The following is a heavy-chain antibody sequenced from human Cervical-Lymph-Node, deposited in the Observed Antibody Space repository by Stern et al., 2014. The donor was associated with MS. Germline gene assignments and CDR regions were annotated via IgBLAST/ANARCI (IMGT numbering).Heavy chain of an antibody. J-gene: IGHJ5*02. CDR3: ARGAGSSSWYGIYFDP. V-gene: IGHV1-69*01. Sequence: VQLVQSGAEVKKTGSSVRVSCKASGGTFSMYAVTWVRQAPGQGLEWMGGIIPKLGTATYAQKFRGRVTVTADESTSTAYLGLSSLKSEDTAVYYCARGAGSSSWYGIYFDPWGQGTLVTVSS. D-gene: IGHD6-13*01. CDR1: GGTFSMYA. CDR2: IIPKLGTA.